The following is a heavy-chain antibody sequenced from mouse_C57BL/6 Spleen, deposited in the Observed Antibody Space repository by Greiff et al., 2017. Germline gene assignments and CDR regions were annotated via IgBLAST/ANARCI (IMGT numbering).Heavy chain of an antibody. CDR1: GFTFSDYY. CDR2: INYDGSST. CDR3: ARGSNYVLWYFDV. V-gene: IGHV5-16*01. Sequence: EVKVEESEGGLVQPGSSMKLSCTASGFTFSDYYMAWVRQVPEKGLEWVANINYDGSSTYYLDSLKSRFIISRDNATNILYLEMSSLKSEDTATYYCARGSNYVLWYFDVWGTGTTVTVSS. D-gene: IGHD2-5*01. J-gene: IGHJ1*03.